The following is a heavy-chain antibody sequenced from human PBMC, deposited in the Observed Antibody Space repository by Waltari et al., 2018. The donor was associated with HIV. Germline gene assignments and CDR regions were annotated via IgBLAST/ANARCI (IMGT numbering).Heavy chain of an antibody. CDR2: ISVKDGRT. V-gene: IGHV1-18*04. J-gene: IGHJ4*02. CDR1: GYSFNTHG. D-gene: IGHD3-16*02. Sequence: QIQLLQSGAEVKKPGASVRVSCKASGYSFNTHGITWVRQAPGQGLEWIGWISVKDGRTNSAQNLQGRVTMTSDPSTSTVYIELRTLRSDDTAVYYCAIGSWGEVSFGYWGQGTLVTVSS. CDR3: AIGSWGEVSFGY.